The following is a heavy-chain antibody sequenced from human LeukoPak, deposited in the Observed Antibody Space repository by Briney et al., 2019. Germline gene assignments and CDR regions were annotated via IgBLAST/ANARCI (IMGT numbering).Heavy chain of an antibody. CDR2: IYHSGST. J-gene: IGHJ6*03. Sequence: SETLSLTCTVSGYSISRGYSWGWIRQPPGKGLEWIGNIYHSGSTNYSPSLKSRVTISVDTSKNQFSLKLSSVTAADTAVYYCARGRLYNWNYSYMDVWGKGTTVTVSS. V-gene: IGHV4-38-2*02. CDR1: GYSISRGYS. CDR3: ARGRLYNWNYSYMDV. D-gene: IGHD1-20*01.